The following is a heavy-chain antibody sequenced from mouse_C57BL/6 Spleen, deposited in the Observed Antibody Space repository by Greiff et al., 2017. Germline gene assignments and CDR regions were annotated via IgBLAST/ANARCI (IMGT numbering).Heavy chain of an antibody. Sequence: QVQLKQPGAELVKPGASVKLSCKASGYTFTSYWMHWVKQRPGQGLEWIGMIHPNSGSTNYNEKVKSKATLTVDKSSSTAYMQLRSLTSEDSAVYYCARRDYGSSRDWDFDVWGTGTTVTVS. D-gene: IGHD1-1*01. CDR3: ARRDYGSSRDWDFDV. CDR1: GYTFTSYW. J-gene: IGHJ1*03. V-gene: IGHV1-64*01. CDR2: IHPNSGST.